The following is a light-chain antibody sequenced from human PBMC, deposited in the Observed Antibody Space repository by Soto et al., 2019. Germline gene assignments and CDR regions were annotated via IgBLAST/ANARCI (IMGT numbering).Light chain of an antibody. CDR1: QNIDTY. V-gene: IGKV1-39*01. CDR2: VAP. Sequence: DIQMTQSPSSLFASVGDSVTITCRASQNIDTYLNWYQVKPGKDPKLLLSVAPGFQSAAPSIFSGSGSGTDFSLSISSLQPEDFATYYCQQSYSSPRTFGQGTKVDIK. CDR3: QQSYSSPRT. J-gene: IGKJ1*01.